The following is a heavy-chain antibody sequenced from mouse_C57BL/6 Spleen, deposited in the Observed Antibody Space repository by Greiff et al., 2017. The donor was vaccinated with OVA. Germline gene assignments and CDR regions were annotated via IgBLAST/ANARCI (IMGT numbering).Heavy chain of an antibody. D-gene: IGHD1-1*01. Sequence: VKLQQPGAELVRPGSSVKLSCKASGYTFTSYWMHWVKQRPIQGLEWIGNIDPSDSETHYNQKFKDKATLTVDKSSSTAYMQLSSLTSEDSAVYYCARRSYYYGSSYSDWYFDVWGTGTTVTVSS. V-gene: IGHV1-52*01. CDR2: IDPSDSET. CDR1: GYTFTSYW. CDR3: ARRSYYYGSSYSDWYFDV. J-gene: IGHJ1*03.